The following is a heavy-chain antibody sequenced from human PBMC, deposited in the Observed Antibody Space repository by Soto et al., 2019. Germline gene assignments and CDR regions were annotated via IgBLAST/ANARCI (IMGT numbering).Heavy chain of an antibody. V-gene: IGHV3-30*18. CDR2: ISYDGSNK. CDR1: GFTFSSYG. CDR3: AKGGLRFYCSSTSCPTDY. D-gene: IGHD2-2*01. J-gene: IGHJ4*02. Sequence: GALRLSCAASGFTFSSYGMHWVRQAPGKGLEWVAVISYDGSNKYYADSVKGRFTISRDNSKNTLYLQMNSLRAEDTAVYYCAKGGLRFYCSSTSCPTDYWGQGTLVTVSS.